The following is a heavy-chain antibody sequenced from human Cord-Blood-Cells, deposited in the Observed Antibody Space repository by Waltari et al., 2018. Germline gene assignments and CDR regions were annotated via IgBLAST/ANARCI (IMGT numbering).Heavy chain of an antibody. J-gene: IGHJ4*02. CDR3: ARAGTGDLRGFDY. V-gene: IGHV5-51*03. D-gene: IGHD7-27*01. Sequence: EVQLVQSGAEVKKPGESLKISCKGSGYSFTSYWIGWVRQMPGKGLEWMGILYHGDSDTRHSPAFQGQVTISAAKSISTAYLQWSSLKASDTAMYYCARAGTGDLRGFDYWGQGTLVTVSS. CDR1: GYSFTSYW. CDR2: LYHGDSDT.